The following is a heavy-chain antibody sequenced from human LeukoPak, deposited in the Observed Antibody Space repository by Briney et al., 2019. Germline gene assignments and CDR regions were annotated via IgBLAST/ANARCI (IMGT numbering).Heavy chain of an antibody. Sequence: PGGSLRLSCAASGFSFSSYGMHWVRQAPGKGLEWVAFTRYDESNKYHADSVKGRFTISRDNSKNTLYLQMNSLRAEDTAVYYCARDLRRHWYFDLWGRGTLVTVSS. V-gene: IGHV3-30*02. J-gene: IGHJ2*01. CDR1: GFSFSSYG. CDR2: TRYDESNK. D-gene: IGHD5/OR15-5a*01. CDR3: ARDLRRHWYFDL.